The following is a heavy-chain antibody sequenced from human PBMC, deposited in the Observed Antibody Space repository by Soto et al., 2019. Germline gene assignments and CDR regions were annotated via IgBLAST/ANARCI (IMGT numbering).Heavy chain of an antibody. CDR2: VYYSGST. D-gene: IGHD4-17*01. Sequence: QLQLQESGPGLVKPSETLSLTCTVSGGSIGSSIYYWGWIRQPPGKGLEWIGSVYYSGSTYYNPSPRGRFPLPVDTWKTRFSLKLRYVAAEDPLFYSCAGSKDGDYGHWGKETLVTVSS. CDR3: AGSKDGDYGH. CDR1: GGSIGSSIYY. J-gene: IGHJ4*02. V-gene: IGHV4-39*01.